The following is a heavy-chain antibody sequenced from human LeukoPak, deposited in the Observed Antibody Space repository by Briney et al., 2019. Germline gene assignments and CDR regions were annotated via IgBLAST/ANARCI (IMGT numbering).Heavy chain of an antibody. CDR2: IYSSGST. CDR3: ARVSGSYFRSLYYFDY. CDR1: GGSISDYY. J-gene: IGHJ4*02. D-gene: IGHD1-26*01. V-gene: IGHV4-59*01. Sequence: SEILSLTCSVSGGSISDYYWSWIRQPPGKGLEWIGHIYSSGSTNYNRSLKSRVTISLDASRNQFSLEVNSVTAADTAVYYCARVSGSYFRSLYYFDYWGQGTLVTVSS.